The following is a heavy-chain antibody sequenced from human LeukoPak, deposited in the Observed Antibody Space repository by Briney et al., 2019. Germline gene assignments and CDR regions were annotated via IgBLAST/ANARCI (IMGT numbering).Heavy chain of an antibody. V-gene: IGHV1-18*04. CDR2: ICTYNGNT. CDR3: EREYCSSTSCYVIDY. J-gene: IGHJ4*02. Sequence: ASLYVSPEASRYTFTIYGISSVRQTPRQGGEWMGGICTYNGNTKSAQKLQGRVTMTTDTSTSTAYMELRSLRSDDTAVYYCEREYCSSTSCYVIDYWGQGTLVTVPS. D-gene: IGHD2-2*01. CDR1: RYTFTIYG.